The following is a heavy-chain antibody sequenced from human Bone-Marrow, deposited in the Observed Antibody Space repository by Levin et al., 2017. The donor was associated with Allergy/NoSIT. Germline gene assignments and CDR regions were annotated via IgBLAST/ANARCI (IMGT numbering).Heavy chain of an antibody. Sequence: GESLKISCAASGFTFSSYGMHWVRQAPGKGLEWVAVIWYDGSNKYYADSVKGRFTISRDNSKNTLYLQMNSLRAEDTAVYYCARGHCGGDCYSGLHPPDYWGQGTLVTVSS. CDR2: IWYDGSNK. V-gene: IGHV3-33*01. CDR1: GFTFSSYG. D-gene: IGHD2-21*02. CDR3: ARGHCGGDCYSGLHPPDY. J-gene: IGHJ4*02.